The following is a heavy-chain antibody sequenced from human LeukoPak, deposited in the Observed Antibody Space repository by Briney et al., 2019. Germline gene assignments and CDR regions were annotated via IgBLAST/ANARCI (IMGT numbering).Heavy chain of an antibody. CDR3: AKTAEYYGSGNIDY. CDR2: ISGSGGST. J-gene: IGHJ4*02. V-gene: IGHV3-23*01. D-gene: IGHD3-10*01. CDR1: GFTLSSYA. Sequence: GGSLRLSCAASGFTLSSYAMSWVRQAPGKGLEWVSAISGSGGSTYYADSVKGRFTISRDNSKNTLYLQMNSLRAEDTAIYYCAKTAEYYGSGNIDYWGQGTLVTVSS.